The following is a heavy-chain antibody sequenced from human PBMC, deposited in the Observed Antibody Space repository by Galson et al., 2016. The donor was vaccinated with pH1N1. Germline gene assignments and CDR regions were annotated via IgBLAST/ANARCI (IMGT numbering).Heavy chain of an antibody. D-gene: IGHD3-3*01. Sequence: SVKVSCKASGYTFITYAIHWVRQAPGQRLEWMGWINTGDGNAKSSQKFQDRVTITRDTPPTTAYLDLRGLRSEDTAVYYCARGGTLSDFWSNYYPYGMDVWGQGTTVTVSS. V-gene: IGHV1-3*04. J-gene: IGHJ6*02. CDR3: ARGGTLSDFWSNYYPYGMDV. CDR1: GYTFITYA. CDR2: INTGDGNA.